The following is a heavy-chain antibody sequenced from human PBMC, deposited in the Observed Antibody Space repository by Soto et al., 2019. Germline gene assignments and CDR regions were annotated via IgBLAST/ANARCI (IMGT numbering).Heavy chain of an antibody. CDR3: AHSIAPRIFRH. D-gene: IGHD2-15*01. CDR2: IYWYDDE. V-gene: IGHV2-5*01. J-gene: IGHJ1*01. Sequence: QITLKESGPTLVKPTQTLTLTCTFSGFSLSTSGVGVGWSRQPPGKALEWLALIYWYDDERYSPSLKNRLTITKDISKIQVGLTMTNMDPVDTATYYCAHSIAPRIFRHWGQGTLFVVSS. CDR1: GFSLSTSGVG.